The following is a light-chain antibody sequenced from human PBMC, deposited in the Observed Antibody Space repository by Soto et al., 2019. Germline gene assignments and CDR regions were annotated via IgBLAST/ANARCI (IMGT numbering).Light chain of an antibody. CDR2: AAS. CDR3: QQYGSSPWT. J-gene: IGKJ1*01. CDR1: QSISNY. Sequence: DIQMTQSPSSLSASVGDRVTITCRASQSISNYLNWFQQKPGKAPKLLIYAASTLQSGVPSRISGSGSGTDFTLTISRLEPEDFAVYYCQQYGSSPWTFGQGTKVDI. V-gene: IGKV1-39*01.